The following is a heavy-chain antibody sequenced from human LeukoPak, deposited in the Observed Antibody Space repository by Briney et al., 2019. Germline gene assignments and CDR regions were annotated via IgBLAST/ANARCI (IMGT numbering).Heavy chain of an antibody. CDR2: IYSGGSI. D-gene: IGHD6-6*01. Sequence: GGSLRLSCAASGFIASSTYKSWVRQAPGKGLGWVSLIYSGGSIYYADSVRGRFTISRDNSKNTLYLQMNSLRAEDTAVYYCARTRYSSSYYFDYWGQGTLVTVSS. V-gene: IGHV3-53*01. CDR1: GFIASSTY. CDR3: ARTRYSSSYYFDY. J-gene: IGHJ4*02.